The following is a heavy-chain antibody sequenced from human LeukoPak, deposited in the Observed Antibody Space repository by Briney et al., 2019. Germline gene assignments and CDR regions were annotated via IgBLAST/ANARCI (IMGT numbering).Heavy chain of an antibody. D-gene: IGHD3/OR15-3a*01. J-gene: IGHJ4*02. CDR1: GFTFSSYA. CDR3: ARDGGTGVYFDY. CDR2: ISYDGSNK. Sequence: PGGSLRLSCAASGFTFSSYAMHWVRQAPGKGLEWVAVISYDGSNKYYADSVKGRFTISRDNSKNTLYLQMNSLRAEDTAVYYCARDGGTGVYFDYWGQGTLVTVSS. V-gene: IGHV3-30-3*01.